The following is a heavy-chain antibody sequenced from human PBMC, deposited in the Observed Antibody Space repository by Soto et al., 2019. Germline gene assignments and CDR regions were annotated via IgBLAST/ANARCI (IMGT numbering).Heavy chain of an antibody. J-gene: IGHJ6*02. CDR1: GGTFSSYA. CDR3: ARDGYCSGGSCYRAHYYYYYGMDV. D-gene: IGHD2-15*01. CDR2: IIPIFGTA. Sequence: SVKVSCKASGGTFSSYAISWVRQAPGQGLEWMGGIIPIFGTANYAQKFQGRVTITADESTSTAYMELSSLRSEDTAVYYCARDGYCSGGSCYRAHYYYYYGMDVWGQGTTVTVS. V-gene: IGHV1-69*13.